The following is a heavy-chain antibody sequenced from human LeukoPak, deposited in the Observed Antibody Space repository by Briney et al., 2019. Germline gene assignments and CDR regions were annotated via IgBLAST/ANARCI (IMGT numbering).Heavy chain of an antibody. J-gene: IGHJ6*04. CDR1: GFTFSNAW. CDR2: IKSKTDGGKT. Sequence: PGGSLRLSCAASGFTFSNAWMSWVRQPPAKGLDWVGRIKSKTDGGKTDYAAPVKSRFTISRDDSKNTLYLQMNSLKTEDTAVYYCTTEDGSGIYYGMDVWGKGTTVTVSS. CDR3: TTEDGSGIYYGMDV. V-gene: IGHV3-15*01. D-gene: IGHD3-10*01.